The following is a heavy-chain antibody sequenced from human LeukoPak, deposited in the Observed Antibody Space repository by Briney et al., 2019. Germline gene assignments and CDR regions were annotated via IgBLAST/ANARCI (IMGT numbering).Heavy chain of an antibody. Sequence: PSETLSLTCTVSGGSISSYYWNWIRQPPGKGLEWIGYNYYSGSTYYNPSLKSRVTISVDTSKNQFSLKLSSVTAADTAVYYCARTGWELRPTNWFDPWGQGTLVTVSS. CDR2: NYYSGST. CDR1: GGSISSYY. CDR3: ARTGWELRPTNWFDP. V-gene: IGHV4-59*12. J-gene: IGHJ5*02. D-gene: IGHD1-26*01.